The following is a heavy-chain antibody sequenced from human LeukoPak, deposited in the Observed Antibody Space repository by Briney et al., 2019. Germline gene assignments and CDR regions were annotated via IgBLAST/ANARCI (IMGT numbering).Heavy chain of an antibody. CDR1: GFTFNNKG. Sequence: AGSLRLSCAASGFTFNNKGMHWGRQGQGKGLEGRAVISHDGSAKYYADSVKGRFTIFRDNSKHTLQLQMNSLRPDDTAVYYCAKGPIATTGKFDYWGQGTLVTVSS. V-gene: IGHV3-30*18. J-gene: IGHJ4*02. CDR3: AKGPIATTGKFDY. CDR2: ISHDGSAK. D-gene: IGHD1-1*01.